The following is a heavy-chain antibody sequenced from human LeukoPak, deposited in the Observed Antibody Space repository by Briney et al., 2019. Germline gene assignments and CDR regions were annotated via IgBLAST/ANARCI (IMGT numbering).Heavy chain of an antibody. Sequence: PGGSLRLSCVASGFSLSGYWMHWVRQAPGKGLVWVSRINSDGGTTNYADYVKGRFTISRDNAKNTLYLQMNSLRAEDTAVYYCARRSSGSPPYYFDYWGQGTLLTVSS. D-gene: IGHD1-26*01. J-gene: IGHJ4*02. CDR3: ARRSSGSPPYYFDY. V-gene: IGHV3-74*01. CDR2: INSDGGTT. CDR1: GFSLSGYW.